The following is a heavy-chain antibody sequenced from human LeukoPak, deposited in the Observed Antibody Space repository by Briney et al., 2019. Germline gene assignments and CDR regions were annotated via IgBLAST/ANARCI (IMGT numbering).Heavy chain of an antibody. D-gene: IGHD2-15*01. CDR1: GFTFSSYA. J-gene: IGHJ3*02. CDR3: AETRIRCGGSCYPGAFDI. Sequence: GGSLRLSCAASGFTFSSYAMSWVRQAPGKGLEWVSAISGSGGSTYYADSVKGRFTISRDNSKNTLYLQMNSLRAEDTAVYYCAETRIRCGGSCYPGAFDIWGQGTMVTVSS. V-gene: IGHV3-23*01. CDR2: ISGSGGST.